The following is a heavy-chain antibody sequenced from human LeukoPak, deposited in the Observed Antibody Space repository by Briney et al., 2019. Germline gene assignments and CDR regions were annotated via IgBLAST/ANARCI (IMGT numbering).Heavy chain of an antibody. CDR1: GFTFSSYW. Sequence: GGSLRLSCAASGFTFSSYWMSWVRQAPGKGLEWVANIKQDGSEKYYVDSVKGRFTISRDNAKNSLYLQMNSLRAEDTAVYYCAREYRDSSGWYAFYYYGMDVWGQGTLVTVSS. CDR2: IKQDGSEK. D-gene: IGHD6-19*01. J-gene: IGHJ6*02. CDR3: AREYRDSSGWYAFYYYGMDV. V-gene: IGHV3-7*01.